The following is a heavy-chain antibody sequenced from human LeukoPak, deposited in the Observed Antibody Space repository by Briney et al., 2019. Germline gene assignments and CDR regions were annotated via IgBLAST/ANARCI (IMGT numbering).Heavy chain of an antibody. CDR1: GFTFSSYG. V-gene: IGHV3-30*02. CDR3: AKDSNRGVPYYFDY. CDR2: IRFDGRNK. Sequence: PGGSLRLSCAASGFTFSSYGMHWVRQAPGKGLDWVAIIRFDGRNKYYADSVKGRFTTSRDNSENTVYLQMSSLRAEDTAVYYCAKDSNRGVPYYFDYWGQGTLVTVSS. J-gene: IGHJ4*02. D-gene: IGHD3-10*01.